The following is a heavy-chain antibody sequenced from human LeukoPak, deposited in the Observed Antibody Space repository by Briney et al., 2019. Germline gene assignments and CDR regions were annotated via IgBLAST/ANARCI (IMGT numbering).Heavy chain of an antibody. Sequence: GGSLRLSCAASGFTFSHYAMTWVRQAPGKGLGWVSGISDSGGSTYYADSVKGRFTISRDSSKNTLHLQMNSLRAEDTAVYYCAKVWRGNYYDYWGQGTLVTVSS. J-gene: IGHJ4*02. CDR3: AKVWRGNYYDY. CDR1: GFTFSHYA. CDR2: ISDSGGST. D-gene: IGHD1-1*01. V-gene: IGHV3-23*01.